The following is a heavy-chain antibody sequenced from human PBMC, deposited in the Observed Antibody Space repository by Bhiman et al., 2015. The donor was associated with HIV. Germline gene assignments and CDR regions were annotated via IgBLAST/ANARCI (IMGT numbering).Heavy chain of an antibody. Sequence: QVQLVESGGGVVQPGRSLRLSCAASGFTFSTSGMHWVRQAPGKGMEWVAVISYDGSNKYYADSVKGRFTISRDNAKKSMFLQMNSLRAEDTAVYYCARGYTYGHGRHGFDYWGQGIVVTVSS. J-gene: IGHJ4*02. V-gene: IGHV3-30*03. CDR2: ISYDGSNK. CDR3: ARGYTYGHGRHGFDY. D-gene: IGHD5-18*01. CDR1: GFTFSTSG.